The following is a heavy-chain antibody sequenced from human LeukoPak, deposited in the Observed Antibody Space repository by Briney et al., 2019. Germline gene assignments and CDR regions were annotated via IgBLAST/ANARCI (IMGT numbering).Heavy chain of an antibody. Sequence: GGALRLPCALSGFTFLNHAMHWVRQPPGKGLEWVSGITVHNGETGYADSVKGRFTISRDNAMNSLYLQMNDLRAEDSALYYCVHSGGSSGWAPNNGGQGTLVTVSS. CDR2: ITVHNGET. D-gene: IGHD6-25*01. CDR1: GFTFLNHA. J-gene: IGHJ4*02. CDR3: VHSGGSSGWAPNN. V-gene: IGHV3-9*01.